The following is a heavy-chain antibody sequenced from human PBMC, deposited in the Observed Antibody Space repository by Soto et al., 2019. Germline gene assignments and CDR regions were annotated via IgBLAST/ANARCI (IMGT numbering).Heavy chain of an antibody. CDR3: ARRSSYCSGGICYLFYFDY. D-gene: IGHD2-15*01. CDR2: INQGGSEK. Sequence: PGGSLRLSCAASGFTFSSYWLTWVRQAPGKGLEWVANINQGGSEKYYVDSVKGRFTISRDNAKDSLYLQMNSLRAEDTAVYYCARRSSYCSGGICYLFYFDYWGQGTLVTVSS. J-gene: IGHJ4*02. V-gene: IGHV3-7*01. CDR1: GFTFSSYW.